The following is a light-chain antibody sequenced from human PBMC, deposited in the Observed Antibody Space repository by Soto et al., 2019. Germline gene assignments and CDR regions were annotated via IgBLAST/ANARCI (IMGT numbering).Light chain of an antibody. J-gene: IGKJ3*01. CDR2: EAS. CDR3: MQCIQPPLFT. Sequence: DVVLTQTPLSLSVTPGQSASISCKSTQSLLHSDGKTYLYWYLQKPGQPPQLLIYEASKRFSGVPDRVSGSGSGTDFTLKISQVEAEDAGVYYCMQCIQPPLFTFGPGTKVDIK. CDR1: QSLLHSDGKTY. V-gene: IGKV2D-29*01.